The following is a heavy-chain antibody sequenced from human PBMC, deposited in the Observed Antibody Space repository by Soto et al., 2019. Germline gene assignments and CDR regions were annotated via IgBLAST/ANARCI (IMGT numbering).Heavy chain of an antibody. CDR3: ARATDYGDFIFDY. V-gene: IGHV4-61*08. Sequence: SETLSLTCAVSGGSISSGGYSWSWIRQPPGKGLEWIGYIYYSGSTNYNPSLKSRVTISVDTSKNQFSLKLSSVTAADTAVYYCARATDYGDFIFDYWGQGTLVTVSS. J-gene: IGHJ4*02. CDR1: GGSISSGGYS. D-gene: IGHD4-17*01. CDR2: IYYSGST.